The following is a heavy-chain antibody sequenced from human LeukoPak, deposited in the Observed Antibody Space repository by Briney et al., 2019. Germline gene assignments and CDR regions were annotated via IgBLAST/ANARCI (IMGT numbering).Heavy chain of an antibody. CDR3: ARMLISSGYYVDS. D-gene: IGHD3-22*01. CDR2: IYSGGTT. J-gene: IGHJ4*02. CDR1: GFTVSSNY. V-gene: IGHV3-53*01. Sequence: GGSLRLSCAASGFTVSSNYMSWVRQAPGKGLEWVSVIYSGGTTYYADSVKGRFTISRDISKNTLYLQMGNLRVEDTAVYYCARMLISSGYYVDSWGQGTLVTVSS.